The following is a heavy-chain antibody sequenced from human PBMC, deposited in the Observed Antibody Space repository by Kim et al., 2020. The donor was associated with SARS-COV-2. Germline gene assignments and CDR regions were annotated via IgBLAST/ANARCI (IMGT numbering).Heavy chain of an antibody. CDR2: LSSRSSTV. CDR3: ASCGGGC. J-gene: IGHJ4*02. CDR1: GFTFSSYS. V-gene: IGHV3-48*02. Sequence: GGSLRLSCAASGFTFSSYSIYLFRQAPENGRDGVSYLSSRSSTVYYADSVKGRFTISRDNAKNSLYLQMNSLRDEDTAVYYCASCGGGCWGQGTLVTVSS. D-gene: IGHD2-21*02.